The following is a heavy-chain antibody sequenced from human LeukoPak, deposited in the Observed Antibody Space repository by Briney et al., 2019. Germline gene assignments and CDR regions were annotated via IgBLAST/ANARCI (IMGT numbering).Heavy chain of an antibody. CDR3: ARAARWLQFWYFDY. D-gene: IGHD5-24*01. Sequence: SVKVSCKASGYTFTSYGISWVRQAPGQGLEWMGGIIPIFGTANYAQKFQGRVTITTDESTSTAYMELSSLRSEDTAVYYCARAARWLQFWYFDYWGQGTLVTVSS. J-gene: IGHJ4*02. CDR2: IIPIFGTA. V-gene: IGHV1-69*05. CDR1: GYTFTSYG.